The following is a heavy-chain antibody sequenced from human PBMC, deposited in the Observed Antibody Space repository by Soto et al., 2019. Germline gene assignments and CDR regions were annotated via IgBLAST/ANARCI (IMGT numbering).Heavy chain of an antibody. CDR2: LYYTGRT. CDR3: ARRLARGVIGWFDP. CDR1: GGSAGSGTDE. J-gene: IGHJ5*02. D-gene: IGHD3-10*01. V-gene: IGHV4-39*02. Sequence: SECRSLACTVSGGSAGSGTDEWGWIREPPGKGLEWIGSLYYTGRTYYSPSLKSRVTISVDTSKNHFSLNLTSVTAADTAVYYCARRLARGVIGWFDPWGQGTLVTVSS.